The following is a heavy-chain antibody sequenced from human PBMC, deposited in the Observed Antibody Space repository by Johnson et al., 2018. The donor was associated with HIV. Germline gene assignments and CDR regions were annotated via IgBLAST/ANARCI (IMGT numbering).Heavy chain of an antibody. CDR1: GFPFSSYA. V-gene: IGHV3-23*04. CDR2: ISGSGGST. CDR3: AKSVSGYDAFDI. J-gene: IGHJ3*02. Sequence: VQLVESGGGLVQPGGSLRLSCAASGFPFSSYAMSWVRQAPWKGLAWVSAISGSGGSTYYADSVKGRFTISRDNSKNTLSLQMNSLLPEETALYYCAKSVSGYDAFDIWGQGTMGTVSS. D-gene: IGHD5-12*01.